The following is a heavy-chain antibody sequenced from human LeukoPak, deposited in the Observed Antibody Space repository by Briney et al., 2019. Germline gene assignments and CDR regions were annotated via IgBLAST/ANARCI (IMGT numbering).Heavy chain of an antibody. CDR2: VYYSGST. J-gene: IGHJ4*02. V-gene: IGHV4-39*01. CDR3: ARHYCSSTSCNFDY. D-gene: IGHD2-2*01. Sequence: SETLSLTCTVSGGSISSSSYYWGWIRQPPGQGLEWIGSVYYSGSTYYNPSLKSRVTISVDTSKNQFSLKLSSGTAADTAVYYCARHYCSSTSCNFDYWGQGNMVTVSS. CDR1: GGSISSSSYY.